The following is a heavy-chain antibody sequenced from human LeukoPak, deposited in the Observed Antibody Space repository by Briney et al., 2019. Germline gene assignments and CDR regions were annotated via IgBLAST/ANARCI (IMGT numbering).Heavy chain of an antibody. CDR2: IIPIFGTA. CDR3: ARRWELSNWFDP. Sequence: SVKVSCKASGGTFISYAISWVRQAPGQGLEWMGGIIPIFGTANYAQKFQGRVTITADESTSTAYMELSSLRSEDTAVYYCARRWELSNWFDPWGQGTLVTVSS. D-gene: IGHD1-26*01. J-gene: IGHJ5*02. CDR1: GGTFISYA. V-gene: IGHV1-69*13.